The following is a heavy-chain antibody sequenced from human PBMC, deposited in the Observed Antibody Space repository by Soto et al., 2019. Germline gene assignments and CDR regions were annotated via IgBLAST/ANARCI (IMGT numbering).Heavy chain of an antibody. CDR3: AKGGEGYCSGTSCLYHMDA. J-gene: IGHJ6*03. CDR1: GFRLSDSA. CDR2: LTVTGGSA. D-gene: IGHD2-15*01. Sequence: GGSLRLSCAASGFRLSDSAVSWVRQAPGKGLEWVSSLTVTGGSAYYADSVKGRFTISRDISKNTLYVQMSSLRAEDTAVYYCAKGGEGYCSGTSCLYHMDAWGKGTTVTVSS. V-gene: IGHV3-23*01.